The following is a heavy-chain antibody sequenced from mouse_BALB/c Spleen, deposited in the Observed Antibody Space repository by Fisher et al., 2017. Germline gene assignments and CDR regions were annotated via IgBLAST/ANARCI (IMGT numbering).Heavy chain of an antibody. J-gene: IGHJ4*01. V-gene: IGHV1-9*01. D-gene: IGHD3-3*01. CDR3: AGVGDSFYYYAMDY. Sequence: KFKGKATFTADTSSNTAYMQLSSLTSEDSAVYYCAGVGDSFYYYAMDYWGQGTSVTVSS.